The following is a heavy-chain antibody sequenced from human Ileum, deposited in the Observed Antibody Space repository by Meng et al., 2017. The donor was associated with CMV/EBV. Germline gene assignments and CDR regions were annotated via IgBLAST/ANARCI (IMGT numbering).Heavy chain of an antibody. J-gene: IGHJ4*02. CDR3: ARGSREPGFCSGINCYTLFDY. D-gene: IGHD2-2*02. Sequence: ASVKVSCKTSGFRLATSAITWVRQAPGQGLERMGWISGDSVHTEYAQKFRGRVTLTTDTATNTAYMELRSLRSDDTAVYFCARGSREPGFCSGINCYTLFDYWGQGTLVTVSS. V-gene: IGHV1-18*01. CDR2: ISGDSVHT. CDR1: GFRLATSA.